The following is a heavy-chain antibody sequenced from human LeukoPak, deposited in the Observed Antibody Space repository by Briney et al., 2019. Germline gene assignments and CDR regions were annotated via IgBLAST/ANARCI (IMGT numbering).Heavy chain of an antibody. CDR2: ISSDGSST. V-gene: IGHV3-74*03. D-gene: IGHD4-11*01. CDR3: ASDQRVTGRAELVY. J-gene: IGHJ4*02. CDR1: GFTFRNHC. Sequence: PGGSLRLSCAASGFTFRNHCMHWVRQTPGKGLVWVSRISSDGSSTTYADSVKGRFTISRDNAKNTLYLQMNNLRAEDTAMYYCASDQRVTGRAELVYWLGGTLVIVSS.